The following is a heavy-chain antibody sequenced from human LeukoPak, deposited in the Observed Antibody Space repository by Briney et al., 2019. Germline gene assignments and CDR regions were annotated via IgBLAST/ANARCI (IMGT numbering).Heavy chain of an antibody. CDR2: INPNSGGT. CDR1: GYTFTGYY. V-gene: IGHV1-2*02. Sequence: ASVKVSCKASGYTFTGYYMHWVRQAPGQGLEWMGWINPNSGGTNYAQKFQGRVTMTRDTSISTAYMELSRLRSDDTAVYYCARGYYYDSSGSHDAFDIWGQGTMVTVPS. CDR3: ARGYYYDSSGSHDAFDI. D-gene: IGHD3-22*01. J-gene: IGHJ3*02.